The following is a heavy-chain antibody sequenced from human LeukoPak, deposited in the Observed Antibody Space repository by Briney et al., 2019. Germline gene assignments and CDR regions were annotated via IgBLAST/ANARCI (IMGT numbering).Heavy chain of an antibody. CDR1: GGSISSYY. CDR2: IYYSGST. J-gene: IGHJ4*02. D-gene: IGHD2-15*01. CDR3: ARERCSGGSCYLGGVLRGYFDS. V-gene: IGHV4-59*01. Sequence: SETPSLTCTVSGGSISSYYWSWIRQPPGKGLEWIGYIYYSGSTNYNPSLKSRVTISVDTSKNQFSLNLSSVTAADTAVYYCARERCSGGSCYLGGVLRGYFDSWGQGTLVTVSS.